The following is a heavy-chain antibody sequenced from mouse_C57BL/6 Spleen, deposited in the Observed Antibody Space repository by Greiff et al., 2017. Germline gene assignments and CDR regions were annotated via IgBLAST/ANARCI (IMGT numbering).Heavy chain of an antibody. V-gene: IGHV1-82*01. J-gene: IGHJ4*01. D-gene: IGHD1-1*01. Sequence: VQLQQSGPELVKPGASVKISCKASGYAFSSSWMNWVKQRPGKGLEWIGRIYPGDGDTNYNGKFKGKATLTADKSSSTAYMQLSSLTSEDSAVYYCAREVYSVDYWGQGTSVTVSS. CDR1: GYAFSSSW. CDR3: AREVYSVDY. CDR2: IYPGDGDT.